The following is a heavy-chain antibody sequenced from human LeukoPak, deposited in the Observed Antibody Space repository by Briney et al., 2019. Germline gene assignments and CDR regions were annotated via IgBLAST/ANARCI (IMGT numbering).Heavy chain of an antibody. CDR2: IRSKAYGGTS. D-gene: IGHD6-13*01. J-gene: IGHJ5*02. CDR1: GFTFGDYA. CDR3: TRGLFYSSSWFGH. V-gene: IGHV3-49*04. Sequence: PGGSLRLSCTASGFTFGDYAMSWVRQAPGKGLEWVGFIRSKAYGGTSEYAASVRGRFTISRDDSKSIAYLQMNSLKTEDTAVYYCTRGLFYSSSWFGHWGQGTLVTVSS.